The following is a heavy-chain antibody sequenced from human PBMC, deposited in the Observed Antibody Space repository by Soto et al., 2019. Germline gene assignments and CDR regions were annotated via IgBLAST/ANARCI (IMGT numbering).Heavy chain of an antibody. CDR3: ALRSMAVVPEY. V-gene: IGHV4-59*01. CDR2: LYYGRSA. D-gene: IGHD3-22*01. CDR1: GDSISTYY. Sequence: QVQLQESGPGLVKPSETLSLTCAVSGDSISTYYCMWIRQPPGKGLESIGYLYYGRSANYNPSLKSRVTLSVDTATNQCYLTLSSMTAADTAVYYCALRSMAVVPEYWGQGTLVTVSS. J-gene: IGHJ4*02.